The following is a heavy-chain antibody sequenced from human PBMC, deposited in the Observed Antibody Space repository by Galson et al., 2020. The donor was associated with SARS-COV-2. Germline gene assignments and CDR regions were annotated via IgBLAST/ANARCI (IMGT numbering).Heavy chain of an antibody. CDR3: VRLGEIWGSGSYTPPT. J-gene: IGHJ1*01. V-gene: IGHV4-39*01. CDR1: GDSISSGSYY. CDR2: IYYSGST. Sequence: ASETLSLTCAVSGDSISSGSYYWGWIRQPPGKGLEWIGSIYYSGSTYYNPSLKSRVTISVDTSQNQFSLKLSSVTAADTAVYYCVRLGEIWGSGSYTPPTWGQGTLVTVSS. D-gene: IGHD3-10*01.